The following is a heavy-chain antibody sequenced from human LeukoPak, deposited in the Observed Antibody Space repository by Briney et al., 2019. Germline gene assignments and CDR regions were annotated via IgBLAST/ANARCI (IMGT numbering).Heavy chain of an antibody. CDR2: ISGSGGGT. Sequence: GGSLRLSCAASGFTFSSYAMSWVRQAPGKGLEWVSAISGSGGGTYYADSVKGRFTISRDNSNNTLYLQMNSLRAEDTAGYCCANEVSSFLPYYFDYWRQGTLVTVSS. D-gene: IGHD3-3*02. CDR3: ANEVSSFLPYYFDY. J-gene: IGHJ4*02. V-gene: IGHV3-23*01. CDR1: GFTFSSYA.